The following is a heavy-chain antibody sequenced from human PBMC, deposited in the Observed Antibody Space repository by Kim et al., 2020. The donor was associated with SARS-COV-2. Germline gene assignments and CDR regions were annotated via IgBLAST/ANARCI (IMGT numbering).Heavy chain of an antibody. CDR2: IKTKTDGGTT. V-gene: IGHV3-15*01. CDR1: GFTFSNAW. D-gene: IGHD2-15*01. CDR3: TTRYCSGVSCRV. Sequence: GGSLRLSCAVSGFTFSNAWMSWVRQAPGKGLEWVALIKTKTDGGTTDYAAPVKGRFTISRDDSKDTLYLRMNSLKTEDTAVYYCTTRYCSGVSCRVWGQGTLVTVSS. J-gene: IGHJ4*02.